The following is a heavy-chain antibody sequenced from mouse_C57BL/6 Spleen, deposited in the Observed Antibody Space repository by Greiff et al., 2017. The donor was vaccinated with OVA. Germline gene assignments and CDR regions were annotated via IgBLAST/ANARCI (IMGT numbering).Heavy chain of an antibody. D-gene: IGHD2-3*01. Sequence: QVQLQQSGAELVMPGASVKLSCKASGYTFTSYWMHWVKQRPGQGLEWIGELDPSDSYTNYNQKFKGKSTLTVDKSSSTAYMQRSSLTSEDSAVYYCARWNDGYYGWYFDVWGTGTTVTVSS. CDR3: ARWNDGYYGWYFDV. CDR1: GYTFTSYW. J-gene: IGHJ1*03. V-gene: IGHV1-69*01. CDR2: LDPSDSYT.